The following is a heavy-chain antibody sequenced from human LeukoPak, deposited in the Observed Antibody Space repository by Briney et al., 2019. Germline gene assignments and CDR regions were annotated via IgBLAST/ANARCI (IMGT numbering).Heavy chain of an antibody. CDR1: GGSISSYY. J-gene: IGHJ5*02. D-gene: IGHD3-10*01. CDR2: IYYSGST. Sequence: SETLSLTCTVSGGSISSYYWSWLRQPPGKGLEWIGYIYYSGSTNYNPSLKSRVTISVDTSKNQFSLKLSSVTAADTAVYYCARQLHYGSGSYYLPWFDPWGQGTLVTVSS. V-gene: IGHV4-59*08. CDR3: ARQLHYGSGSYYLPWFDP.